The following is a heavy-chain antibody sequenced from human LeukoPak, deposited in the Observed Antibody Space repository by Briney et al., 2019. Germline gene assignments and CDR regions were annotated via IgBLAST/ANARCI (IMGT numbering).Heavy chain of an antibody. J-gene: IGHJ4*02. CDR2: IYHSGST. D-gene: IGHD5-18*01. CDR1: GGSISSGGYS. V-gene: IGHV4-30-2*01. Sequence: SQTLPLTCAVSGGSISSGGYSWSWIRQPPGKGLEWIGYIYHSGSTYYNPSLKSRVTISVDRSKNQFSLKLSSVTAADTAVYYCARNSGYSYGYDYWGQGTLVTVSS. CDR3: ARNSGYSYGYDY.